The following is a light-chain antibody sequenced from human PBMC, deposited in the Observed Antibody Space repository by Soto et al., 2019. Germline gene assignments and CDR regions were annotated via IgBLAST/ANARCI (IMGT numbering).Light chain of an antibody. Sequence: TVRTQSPDSLTVLLGPGPTFNGKPGQMVFYSSNNKNYLPWYQQKPGQSLKLLIYWASTRESVVPDRFSGSGSGTDFTLTISSLQAGDVAVYYCQQYYSTPRTFGQGTRLEIK. J-gene: IGKJ5*01. CDR1: QMVFYSSNNKNY. CDR2: WAS. CDR3: QQYYSTPRT. V-gene: IGKV4-1*01.